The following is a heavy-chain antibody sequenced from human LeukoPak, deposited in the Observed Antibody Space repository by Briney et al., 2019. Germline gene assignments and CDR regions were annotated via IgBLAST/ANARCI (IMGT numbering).Heavy chain of an antibody. V-gene: IGHV3-30*18. D-gene: IGHD6-13*01. CDR2: ISYDGSNK. Sequence: GGSLRLSCAASGFTFSSYGMHWVRQAPGKGLEWVAVISYDGSNKYSADSVKGRFTISRDNSKNTLYLQMNSLRAEDTAVYYCAKGIAAAGTFDYWGQGTLVTVSS. J-gene: IGHJ4*02. CDR1: GFTFSSYG. CDR3: AKGIAAAGTFDY.